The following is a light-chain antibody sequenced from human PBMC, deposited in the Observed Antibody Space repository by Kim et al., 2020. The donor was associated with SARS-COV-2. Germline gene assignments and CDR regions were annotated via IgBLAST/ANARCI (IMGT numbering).Light chain of an antibody. Sequence: PGERATLSCTASQSVSTAYLVWYQQKVGQAPRLLLYATSSRASGVPDRFSGSGSETEFSLTISGVEPDDFAVYYCQQCQTTPLTFGGGTKVDIK. CDR1: QSVSTAY. CDR2: ATS. J-gene: IGKJ4*01. CDR3: QQCQTTPLT. V-gene: IGKV3-20*01.